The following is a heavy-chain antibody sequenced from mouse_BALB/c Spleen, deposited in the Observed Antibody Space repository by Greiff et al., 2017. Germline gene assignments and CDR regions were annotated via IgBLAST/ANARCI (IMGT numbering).Heavy chain of an antibody. CDR3: ARWDDLLYAMDY. V-gene: IGHV1S56*01. CDR1: GYTFTSYY. CDR2: IYPGNVNT. D-gene: IGHD2-3*01. J-gene: IGHJ4*01. Sequence: VQLQQSGPELVKPGASVRLSCKASGYTFTSYYIHWVKQRPGQGLEWIGWIYPGNVNTKYNEKFKVKATLTADKSSSTAYMQLSSLTSEDSAVYFCARWDDLLYAMDYWGQGTSVTVSS.